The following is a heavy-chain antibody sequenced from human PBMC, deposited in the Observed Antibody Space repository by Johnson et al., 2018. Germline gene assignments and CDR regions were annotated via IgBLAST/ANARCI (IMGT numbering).Heavy chain of an antibody. CDR3: SRWTIGWTYYDYSGMDV. CDR1: GFSFSNAW. Sequence: EVQLVESGGGLVKPGGSLTLSCAASGFSFSNAWMNWVRQAPGKGLEWVARIKGKPGGGTTDYAAPVKGRFTILSDEANNVLYLQMNSLKTEGTAVDYCSRWTIGWTYYDYSGMDVWGQGTTVTVSS. D-gene: IGHD6-19*01. CDR2: IKGKPGGGTT. V-gene: IGHV3-15*07. J-gene: IGHJ6*02.